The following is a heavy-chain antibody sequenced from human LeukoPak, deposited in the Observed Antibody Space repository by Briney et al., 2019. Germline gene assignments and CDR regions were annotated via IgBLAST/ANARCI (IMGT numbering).Heavy chain of an antibody. V-gene: IGHV4-30-2*01. CDR3: ARGCSSTSCSPNFDY. CDR1: GDSISSSNYF. D-gene: IGHD2-2*01. J-gene: IGHJ4*02. CDR2: IYHSGST. Sequence: SETLSLTCTVSGDSISSSNYFWSWIRQPPGKGLEWIGYIYHSGSTYYNPSLKSRVTISVDRSKNQFSLKLSSVTAADTAVYYCARGCSSTSCSPNFDYWGQGTLVTVSS.